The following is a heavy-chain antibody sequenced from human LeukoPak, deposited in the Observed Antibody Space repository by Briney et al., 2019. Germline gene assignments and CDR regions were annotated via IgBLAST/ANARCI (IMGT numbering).Heavy chain of an antibody. Sequence: RGSLRLSFATSGFTFSSYAMDWVCQAPGKGLEWVAVISYDGSNKTYADSVKGRFTISRDNSKNTLYLQMNSLRAEDPAVYYRATDIVVVPAAVGADAFDIWGQGTMVSVPS. CDR1: GFTFSSYA. CDR2: ISYDGSNK. D-gene: IGHD2-2*01. CDR3: ATDIVVVPAAVGADAFDI. J-gene: IGHJ3*02. V-gene: IGHV3-30-3*01.